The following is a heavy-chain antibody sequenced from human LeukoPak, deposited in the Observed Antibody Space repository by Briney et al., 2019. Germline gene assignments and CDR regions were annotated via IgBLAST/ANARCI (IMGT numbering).Heavy chain of an antibody. CDR2: ISGSGGST. CDR3: AKDMTTAVAGTLFDC. J-gene: IGHJ4*01. CDR1: GFTFSNYA. Sequence: GGSLRLSCAASGFTFSNYAMSWVRQAPGKGLEWVSGISGSGGSTYYADSVKGHFTISRDNSKNTLYLQMNSLRAEDTAVYYCAKDMTTAVAGTLFDCWGQGTLVTVSS. D-gene: IGHD6-19*01. V-gene: IGHV3-23*01.